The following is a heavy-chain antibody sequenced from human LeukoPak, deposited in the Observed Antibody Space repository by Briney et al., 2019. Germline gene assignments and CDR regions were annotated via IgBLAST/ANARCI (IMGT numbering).Heavy chain of an antibody. CDR1: GGSISSSSYY. CDR2: IYYSGST. V-gene: IGHV4-39*01. J-gene: IGHJ4*02. CDR3: ARHGFGELLHPDY. D-gene: IGHD3-10*01. Sequence: SETLSLTCSVSGGSISSSSYYWGWIRQPPGKGLEWIGSIYYSGSTYYNPSLKSRVTISVDTSKNQFSLKLSSVTAADTAVYYCARHGFGELLHPDYWGQGTLVTVSS.